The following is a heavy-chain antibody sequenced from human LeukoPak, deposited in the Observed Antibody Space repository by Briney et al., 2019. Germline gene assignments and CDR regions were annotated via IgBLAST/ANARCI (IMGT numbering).Heavy chain of an antibody. D-gene: IGHD6-13*01. CDR2: IRREAYGGTT. CDR1: GFTFGDYG. J-gene: IGHJ4*02. CDR3: SRVVAAAGHRAIDY. Sequence: PGGSLRLSCAASGFTFGDYGMSWVRQVPGKGLEWVGFIRREAYGGTTEYAASVRGRFTISRDDSKSITYLQMNSLKTEDTAVYYCSRVVAAAGHRAIDYWGQGTLVTVSS. V-gene: IGHV3-49*04.